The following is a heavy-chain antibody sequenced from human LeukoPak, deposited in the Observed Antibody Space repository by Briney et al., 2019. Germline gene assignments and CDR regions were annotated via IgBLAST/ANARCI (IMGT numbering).Heavy chain of an antibody. D-gene: IGHD3-22*01. CDR1: GYTFTSYG. CDR2: ISAYNGNT. V-gene: IGHV1-18*01. Sequence: ASVKVSCKASGYTFTSYGISWVRQAPGQGLEWMGWISAYNGNTNYAQKLQGRVTVTTDTSTSTAYMELRSLRSDDTAVYYCARGSRVLAWGFTYYYDSSGSSHFDYWGQGTLVTVSS. CDR3: ARGSRVLAWGFTYYYDSSGSSHFDY. J-gene: IGHJ4*02.